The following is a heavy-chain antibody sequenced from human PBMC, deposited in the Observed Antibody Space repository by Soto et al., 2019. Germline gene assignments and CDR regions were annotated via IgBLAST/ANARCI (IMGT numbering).Heavy chain of an antibody. CDR2: IIPILTTP. J-gene: IGHJ6*02. D-gene: IGHD6-6*01. CDR1: GGTFSIYG. Sequence: QVQLVQSGAEVKKTGSSVKVSCKASGGTFSIYGFSWVRQAPGQGPEWIGGIIPILTTPKYAPKFQDRVTITADASATIAYMELSSLRSEDTAVYYCARESSSPNYYYYGMDVWGQGTTVTVSS. CDR3: ARESSSPNYYYYGMDV. V-gene: IGHV1-69*01.